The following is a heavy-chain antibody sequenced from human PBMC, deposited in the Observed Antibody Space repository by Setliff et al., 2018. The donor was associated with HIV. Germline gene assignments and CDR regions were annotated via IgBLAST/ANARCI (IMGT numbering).Heavy chain of an antibody. J-gene: IGHJ4*02. Sequence: PSETLSLTCSVSGGPMRSSSYYWGWIRQPPGKGLEWIGSIYYTGSTYSNPSLKSRLTISEDASKSQFSLTLRSVTAADTAVYYCARLGYNYDSSGHGLWGQGTLVTVSS. CDR2: IYYTGST. D-gene: IGHD3-22*01. CDR1: GGPMRSSSYY. V-gene: IGHV4-39*01. CDR3: ARLGYNYDSSGHGL.